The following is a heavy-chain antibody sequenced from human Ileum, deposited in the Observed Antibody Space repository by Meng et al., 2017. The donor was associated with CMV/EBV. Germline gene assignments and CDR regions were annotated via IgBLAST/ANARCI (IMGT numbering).Heavy chain of an antibody. CDR2: IYTGGPT. J-gene: IGHJ4*02. D-gene: IGHD3-10*01. CDR3: ARGQTVRGFEY. V-gene: IGHV4-4*07. Sequence: QADLRESGPGLWKPSETLSLTCTVSSASISPYYWNWIRQPAGKGLEWIGRIYTGGPTDYNPSLKSRVTMSVDTSKNQFFLNLSSVTAADTAVYYCARGQTVRGFEYWGLGILVTVSS. CDR1: SASISPYY.